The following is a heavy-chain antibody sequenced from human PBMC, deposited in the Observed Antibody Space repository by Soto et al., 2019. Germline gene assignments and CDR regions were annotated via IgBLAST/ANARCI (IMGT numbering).Heavy chain of an antibody. Sequence: EVQLLESGGGLVQPGGSLRLSCAASGFTFSSYAMSWVRQAPGKGLEWVSAISGSGGSTYYADSEKGRFTISRDNSKNTRYLQMNGLRAEDTAVYYCAKERRDCSSTSCYYSWFDPWGQGTLVTVSA. CDR1: GFTFSSYA. J-gene: IGHJ5*02. CDR3: AKERRDCSSTSCYYSWFDP. CDR2: ISGSGGST. V-gene: IGHV3-23*01. D-gene: IGHD2-2*01.